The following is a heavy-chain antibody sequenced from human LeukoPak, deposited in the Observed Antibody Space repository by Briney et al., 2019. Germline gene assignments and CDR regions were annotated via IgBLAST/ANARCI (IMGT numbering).Heavy chain of an antibody. CDR1: GFTFSTYG. J-gene: IGHJ4*02. CDR2: ISYDGSNE. D-gene: IGHD2-21*01. Sequence: GGSLRLSCAASGFTFSTYGMHWVRQAPGKGLEWVAVISYDGSNEYYADSVKGRFTISRDNSKNTLYLQMSSLRAEDTAVCYCAKEFNRGLPDYWGQGTLVTVPS. CDR3: AKEFNRGLPDY. V-gene: IGHV3-30*18.